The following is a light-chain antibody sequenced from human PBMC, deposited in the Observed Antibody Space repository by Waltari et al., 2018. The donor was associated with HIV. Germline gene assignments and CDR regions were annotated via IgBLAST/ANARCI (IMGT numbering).Light chain of an antibody. J-gene: IGLJ2*01. V-gene: IGLV2-14*03. CDR2: DVS. Sequence: QSALTQPASVSGSPGQSITISCTGPSSDVGAYHSVSWYQHHPGKAPKLVIFDVSERPTGISNRFSGSKSGNTASLTISGLQAEDEADFYCTSYINNGALVFGGGTKLTVL. CDR1: SSDVGAYHS. CDR3: TSYINNGALV.